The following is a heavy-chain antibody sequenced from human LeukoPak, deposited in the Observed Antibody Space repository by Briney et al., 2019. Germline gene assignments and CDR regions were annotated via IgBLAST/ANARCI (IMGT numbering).Heavy chain of an antibody. CDR2: INLYSGGT. Sequence: ASVKVSCKPTGYSFTAYYIYWMRQAPGQGLECMGWINLYSGGTKYAQRFQSRATMTRDTSISTAYMELSRLRSDDTAIYYCASWAGGNEPVASFDYWGQGTLVTVSS. V-gene: IGHV1-2*02. D-gene: IGHD1-14*01. J-gene: IGHJ4*02. CDR1: GYSFTAYY. CDR3: ASWAGGNEPVASFDY.